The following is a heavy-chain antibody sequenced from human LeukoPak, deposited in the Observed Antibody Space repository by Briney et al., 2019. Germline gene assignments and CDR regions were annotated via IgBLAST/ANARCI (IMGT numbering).Heavy chain of an antibody. CDR2: IADAGT. J-gene: IGHJ6*03. CDR3: ARVDSSGWNAYFYYLDV. V-gene: IGHV3-23*01. CDR1: GFTFNDFA. D-gene: IGHD6-19*01. Sequence: GSLRLSCAASGFTFNDFAMTWVRQAPGKGLEWVSTIADAGTYYADSVKGRFIISRDNSKNTVYLQMNSLRAEDTAVYYCARVDSSGWNAYFYYLDVWGKGTTVTVSS.